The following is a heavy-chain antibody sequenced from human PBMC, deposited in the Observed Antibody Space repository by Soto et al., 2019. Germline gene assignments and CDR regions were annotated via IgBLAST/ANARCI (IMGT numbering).Heavy chain of an antibody. V-gene: IGHV3-21*01. CDR3: ARDPHSSGWSPNFDY. J-gene: IGHJ4*02. CDR2: ISSSSSYI. D-gene: IGHD6-19*01. CDR1: GFTFSSYS. Sequence: PGGSLRLSCAASGFTFSSYSMNWIRQAPGKGLEWVSSISSSSSYIYYADSVKGRFTISRDNAKNSLYLQMNSLRAEDTAVYYCARDPHSSGWSPNFDYWGQGTLVTVSS.